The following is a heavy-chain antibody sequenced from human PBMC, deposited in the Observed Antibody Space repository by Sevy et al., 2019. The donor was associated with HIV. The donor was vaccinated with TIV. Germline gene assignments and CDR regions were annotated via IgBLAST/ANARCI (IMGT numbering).Heavy chain of an antibody. CDR1: GFTFSSYC. J-gene: IGHJ4*02. V-gene: IGHV3-7*01. CDR3: ARAHRIVVVPAACDY. CDR2: IKQDGSEK. Sequence: GGSLRLSCAASGFTFSSYCMSWVRQAPGKGLEWVANIKQDGSEKYYVDSVKGRFTISKDNAKNSLYLQMNSLRAEDTAVYYCARAHRIVVVPAACDYWCQGTLVTVSS. D-gene: IGHD2-2*01.